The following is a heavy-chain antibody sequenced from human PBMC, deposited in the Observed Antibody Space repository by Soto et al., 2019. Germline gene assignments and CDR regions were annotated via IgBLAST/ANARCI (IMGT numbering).Heavy chain of an antibody. CDR1: GVSIDSSNW. V-gene: IGHV4-4*02. CDR2: IYHTGST. J-gene: IGHJ4*02. CDR3: ARDPSRGLPDY. D-gene: IGHD3-10*01. Sequence: SETLSLTCAVSGVSIDSSNWWSWVRQPPGKGLEWIGEIYHTGSTNYKPSLKSRVTISVDKSKNQFSLKLNSVTAADTAVYYCARDPSRGLPDYWGQGTLVTVSS.